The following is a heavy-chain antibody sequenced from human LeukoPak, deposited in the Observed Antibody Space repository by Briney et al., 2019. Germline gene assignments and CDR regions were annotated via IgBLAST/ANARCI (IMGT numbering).Heavy chain of an antibody. CDR2: IYYSGST. CDR3: ARGNDFWSVENWFDP. CDR1: GGSISSYY. Sequence: SETLSLTCTVSGGSISSYYWSWLRQPPGKGLEWIGCIYYSGSTNYNPSLKSRVTISVDTSKNQFSLKLSSVTAADTAVYYCARGNDFWSVENWFDPWGQGTLVTVSS. D-gene: IGHD3-3*01. J-gene: IGHJ5*02. V-gene: IGHV4-59*01.